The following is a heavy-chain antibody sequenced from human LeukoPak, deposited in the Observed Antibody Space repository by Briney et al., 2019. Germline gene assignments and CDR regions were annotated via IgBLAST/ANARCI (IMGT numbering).Heavy chain of an antibody. D-gene: IGHD3-16*02. V-gene: IGHV3-7*01. CDR3: ARVRFAIIDAYYFDY. CDR1: GFTFSTYW. CDR2: IKHDGSEK. J-gene: IGHJ4*02. Sequence: GGSLRLSCGASGFTFSTYWMTWVRQAPGKGLEWVANIKHDGSEKYYVDSVKGRFTISRDNAKNSLYLQMNSLRAEDTAVYYCARVRFAIIDAYYFDYWGQGTLVTVSS.